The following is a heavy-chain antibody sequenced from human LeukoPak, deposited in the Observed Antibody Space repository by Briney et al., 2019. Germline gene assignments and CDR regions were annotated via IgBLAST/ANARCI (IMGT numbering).Heavy chain of an antibody. J-gene: IGHJ4*02. CDR1: GFDFTAYG. Sequence: GESLMISCKCSGFDFTAYGIAWVRQMPGKGLEWMGNIYPGDSNGRYSPSFQGQVTMSADKSITTVYLQWSSLKASDTAMYYCARHFHSAWFGFWGQGSLVTVSS. V-gene: IGHV5-51*01. D-gene: IGHD5-18*01. CDR2: IYPGDSNG. CDR3: ARHFHSAWFGF.